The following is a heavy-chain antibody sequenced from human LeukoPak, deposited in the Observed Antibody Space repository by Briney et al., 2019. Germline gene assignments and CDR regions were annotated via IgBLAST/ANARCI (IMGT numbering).Heavy chain of an antibody. V-gene: IGHV1-69*04. D-gene: IGHD6-13*01. CDR3: ARDPSYKYSSSGTGY. J-gene: IGHJ4*02. CDR1: GGTFSSYA. Sequence: ASVKVSCKASGGTFSSYAINWVRQAPGQGLEWMGRIIPVIGITNYAQNFQGRATMTADKSTSTIYMELSSLRSEDTAVYYCARDPSYKYSSSGTGYWGQGTLVTVSS. CDR2: IIPVIGIT.